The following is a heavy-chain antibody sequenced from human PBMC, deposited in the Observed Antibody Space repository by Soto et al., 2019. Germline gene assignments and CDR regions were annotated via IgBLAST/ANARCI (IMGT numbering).Heavy chain of an antibody. V-gene: IGHV3-49*03. D-gene: IGHD3-22*01. CDR2: IRSKAYGGTT. CDR1: GFTFGDYA. J-gene: IGHJ4*02. Sequence: PVGSLRLSCTASGFTFGDYAMSWFRQAPGKGLEWVGFIRSKAYGGTTEYAASVKGRFTISRDDSKSIAYLQMNSLKTEDTAVYYCTRDKYYYDSSGYYYGFDYWGQGTLVTVSS. CDR3: TRDKYYYDSSGYYYGFDY.